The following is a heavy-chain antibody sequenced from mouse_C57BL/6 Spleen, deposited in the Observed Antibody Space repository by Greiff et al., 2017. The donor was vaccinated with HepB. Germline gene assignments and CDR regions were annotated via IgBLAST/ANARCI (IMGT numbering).Heavy chain of an antibody. V-gene: IGHV1-64*01. Sequence: QVQLQQPGAELVKPGASVKLSCKASGYTFTSYWMHWVKQRPGQGLEWIGMIHPNSGSTNYNEKFKSKATLTVDKSSSTAYMQLSSLTSEDSAVYYWARGGESPYYGNDGWYFDVWGTGTTVTVSS. D-gene: IGHD2-9*01. CDR3: ARGGESPYYGNDGWYFDV. J-gene: IGHJ1*03. CDR2: IHPNSGST. CDR1: GYTFTSYW.